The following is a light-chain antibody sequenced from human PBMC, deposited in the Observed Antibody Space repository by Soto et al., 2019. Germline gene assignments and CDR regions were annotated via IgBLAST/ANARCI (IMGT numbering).Light chain of an antibody. J-gene: IGKJ1*01. CDR3: QQRSNWPPWT. V-gene: IGKV3-11*01. CDR1: QSVSNNY. CDR2: DAS. Sequence: EIVLTQSPGTLSLSPGERATLSCRAIQSVSNNYLAWYQQKPGQAPRLLIYDASNRATGIPARFSGSGSGTDFTLTISSLEPEDFAVYYCQQRSNWPPWTFGQGTKVDIK.